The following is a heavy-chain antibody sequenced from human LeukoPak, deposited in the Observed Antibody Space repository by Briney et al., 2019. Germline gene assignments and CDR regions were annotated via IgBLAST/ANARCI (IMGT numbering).Heavy chain of an antibody. CDR1: GGSISSSSYY. CDR3: ARLLPTYYYDSSGWFDP. J-gene: IGHJ5*02. V-gene: IGHV4-39*01. Sequence: SETLSLTCTGSGGSISSSSYYWGWIRQPPGKGLEWIGSIYYSGSTYYNPSLKSRVTISVDTSKNQFSLKLSSVTAADTAVYYCARLLPTYYYDSSGWFDPWGQGTLVTVSS. CDR2: IYYSGST. D-gene: IGHD3-22*01.